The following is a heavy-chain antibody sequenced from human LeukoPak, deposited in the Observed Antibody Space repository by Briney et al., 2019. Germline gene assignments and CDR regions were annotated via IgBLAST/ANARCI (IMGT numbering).Heavy chain of an antibody. D-gene: IGHD6-13*01. CDR3: AKWGPLYSSPDY. CDR2: INWNGGNT. CDR1: GFTFDDFA. J-gene: IGHJ4*02. Sequence: GGSLRLSCAASGFTFDDFAMSWVRQAPGKGLELVSGINWNGGNTGYADSVKGRFTISRDNAKNSLYLQMNSLRAEDTAVYYCAKWGPLYSSPDYWGQGTLVTVSS. V-gene: IGHV3-20*04.